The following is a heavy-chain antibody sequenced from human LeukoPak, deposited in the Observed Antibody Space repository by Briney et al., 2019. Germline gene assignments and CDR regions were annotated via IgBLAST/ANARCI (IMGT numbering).Heavy chain of an antibody. Sequence: ASVTVSCKASGYTFTGHGISWVRQAPGQGLESMGIINPSGGSTSYAQKFQGRVTMTRDMSTSTDYMELSSLRSEDTAVYYCARDNSVEDTAWWFDPWGQGTLVTVSS. J-gene: IGHJ5*02. CDR1: GYTFTGHG. D-gene: IGHD4-23*01. CDR2: INPSGGST. CDR3: ARDNSVEDTAWWFDP. V-gene: IGHV1-46*01.